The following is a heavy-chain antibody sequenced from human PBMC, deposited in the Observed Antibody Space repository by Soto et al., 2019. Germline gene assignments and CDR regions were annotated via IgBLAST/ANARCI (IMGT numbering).Heavy chain of an antibody. J-gene: IGHJ6*02. CDR3: ARDNPLYSSGQPENYYYYYGMDV. CDR2: VSANNGHT. D-gene: IGHD6-19*01. V-gene: IGHV1-18*01. Sequence: EASVKVSCKASGFTFSNYGLNWVRHAPGQGLEWMGWVSANNGHTNYAQNLQGRVSITTDTSTSTAYMELRGLRSDDTAVYYCARDNPLYSSGQPENYYYYYGMDVWGQGTTVTVSS. CDR1: GFTFSNYG.